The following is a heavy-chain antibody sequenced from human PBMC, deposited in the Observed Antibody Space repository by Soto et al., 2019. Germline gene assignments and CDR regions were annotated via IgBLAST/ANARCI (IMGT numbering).Heavy chain of an antibody. CDR1: ESICRSYG. J-gene: IGHJ4*02. V-gene: IGHV3-33*01. D-gene: IGHD3-16*01. CDR3: ARDGIGSVAFWGYLDY. CDR2: IRFDGSNI. Sequence: QVQLVESGGGVVQPGRSLRLSCAAPESICRSYGMHWVRQAPGKGLEWVAIIRFDGSNIKYADAVMGRFTISRDNSKNMLYLEMNSLRVEDTALYYCARDGIGSVAFWGYLDYWGRGTLVTVSS.